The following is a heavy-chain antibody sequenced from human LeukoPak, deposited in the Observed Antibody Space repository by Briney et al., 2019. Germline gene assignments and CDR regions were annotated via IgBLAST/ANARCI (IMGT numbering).Heavy chain of an antibody. V-gene: IGHV4-34*01. J-gene: IGHJ4*02. CDR2: INHSGST. CDR1: GGSFSGYY. Sequence: PSETLSLTCAVYGGSFSGYYWSWIRQPPGKGLEWIGEINHSGSTNYNPSLKSRVTISVDTSKNQFSLKLSSVTAADTAVYYCARGPYYYSSGSYDYWGQGTLVTVSS. CDR3: ARGPYYYSSGSYDY. D-gene: IGHD3-10*01.